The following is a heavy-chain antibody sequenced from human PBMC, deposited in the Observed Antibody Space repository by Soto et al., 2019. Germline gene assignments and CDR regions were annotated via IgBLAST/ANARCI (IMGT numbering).Heavy chain of an antibody. Sequence: QVQLVESGGGVVQPGRSLRLSCAASGFTFSSYGMQWVRQAPGKGLEWVAVIWYDGSNKYYADSVKGRFTISRDNSKNTLYLQMNSLRAEDTAVYYCARDSGLDAFDIWGQGSMVTVSS. CDR2: IWYDGSNK. V-gene: IGHV3-33*01. D-gene: IGHD5-12*01. CDR1: GFTFSSYG. CDR3: ARDSGLDAFDI. J-gene: IGHJ3*02.